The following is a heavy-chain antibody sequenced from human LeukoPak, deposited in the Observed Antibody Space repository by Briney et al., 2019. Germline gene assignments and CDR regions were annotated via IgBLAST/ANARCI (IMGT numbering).Heavy chain of an antibody. Sequence: PSETLSLTCTVSGGSISSSSYYWGWLRQPPGTGLEWIGSIYYSGSTYYNPSLKSRVTISVDTSKNQFSLKLSSVTAADTAVYYCARLRYIRSGWQKYYFDYWGQGTLVTVSS. CDR3: ARLRYIRSGWQKYYFDY. J-gene: IGHJ4*02. V-gene: IGHV4-39*01. D-gene: IGHD6-19*01. CDR2: IYYSGST. CDR1: GGSISSSSYY.